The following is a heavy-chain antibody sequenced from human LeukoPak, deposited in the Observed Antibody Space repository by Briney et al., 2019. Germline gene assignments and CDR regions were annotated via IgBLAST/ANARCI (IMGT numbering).Heavy chain of an antibody. CDR1: GGSISSGSYY. CDR3: AGSHQYSYDDRTWTS. Sequence: SETLSLTCTVSGGSISSGSYYWSWIRQPAGKGLEWIGRIYTSGSTNYNPSLKSRVTISVDTSKNQFSLKLSSVTAADTAVYYCAGSHQYSYDDRTWTSWGQGTLVTVSS. CDR2: IYTSGST. D-gene: IGHD5-18*01. J-gene: IGHJ4*02. V-gene: IGHV4-61*02.